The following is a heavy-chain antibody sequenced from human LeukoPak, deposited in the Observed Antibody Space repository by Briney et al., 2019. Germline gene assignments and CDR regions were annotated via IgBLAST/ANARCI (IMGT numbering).Heavy chain of an antibody. CDR1: GFTFSSYG. CDR2: IRYDGSNK. J-gene: IGHJ4*02. CDR3: AKWIDYDILTGYPYYFDY. D-gene: IGHD3-9*01. Sequence: GGSLRLSCAASGFTFSSYGMHWVRQAPGKGLEWVAFIRYDGSNKYYADSVKGRFTISRDNSENTLYLQMNSLRAEDTAVYYCAKWIDYDILTGYPYYFDYWGQGTLVTVSS. V-gene: IGHV3-30*02.